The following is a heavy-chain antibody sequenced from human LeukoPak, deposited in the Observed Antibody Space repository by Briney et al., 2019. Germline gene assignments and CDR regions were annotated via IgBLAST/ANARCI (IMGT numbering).Heavy chain of an antibody. D-gene: IGHD6-6*01. CDR3: ARGADWQLLEYYYYYMDV. V-gene: IGHV1-58*02. CDR1: GFTFTSSA. J-gene: IGHJ6*03. CDR2: IVVGSGNT. Sequence: SVKVSCKASGFTFTSSAMQWVRQARGQRLEWIGWIVVGSGNTNYAQKLQERVTITRDMSTSTAYMELSSLRSEDTAVYYCARGADWQLLEYYYYYMDVWGKGTTVTVSS.